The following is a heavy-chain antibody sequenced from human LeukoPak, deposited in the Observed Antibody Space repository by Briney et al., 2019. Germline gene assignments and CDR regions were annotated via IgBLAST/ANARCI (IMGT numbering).Heavy chain of an antibody. D-gene: IGHD3-10*01. CDR2: IYYSGST. J-gene: IGHJ4*02. Sequence: SETLSLTCTVSGGSISSYYWSWIRQPPGKGQEWIGYIYYSGSTNYNPSLKSRVTISVDTSKNQFSLKLSSVTAADTAVYYCARVGRGRHIDYWGQGTLVSVSS. CDR3: ARVGRGRHIDY. V-gene: IGHV4-59*01. CDR1: GGSISSYY.